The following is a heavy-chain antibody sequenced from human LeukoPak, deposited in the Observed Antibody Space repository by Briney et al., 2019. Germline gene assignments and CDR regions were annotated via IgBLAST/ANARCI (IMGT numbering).Heavy chain of an antibody. CDR2: INPNNGGT. D-gene: IGHD2-2*01. CDR1: GYTFTGYY. CDR3: ARDYCSSTSCLFDY. Sequence: ASVKVSCKASGYTFTGYYMHWVRQAPGQGLEWMGRINPNNGGTNYAQNFQGRVTMTRDTSINTAYMELSRLRSDDTAVYYCARDYCSSTSCLFDYWGQGTLVTVSS. J-gene: IGHJ4*02. V-gene: IGHV1-2*06.